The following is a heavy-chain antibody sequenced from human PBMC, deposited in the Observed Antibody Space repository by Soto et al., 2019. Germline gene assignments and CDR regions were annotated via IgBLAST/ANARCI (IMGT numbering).Heavy chain of an antibody. CDR2: INHSGST. CDR3: ARGYYFDY. Sequence: PSETLSLTYAVYGGSFRGYYWSWIRQPPGKGLEWIGEINHSGSTNYNPSLKSRVTISVDTSKNQFSLKLSSVTAADTAVYYCARGYYFDYWGQGTLVTVSS. CDR1: GGSFRGYY. V-gene: IGHV4-34*01. J-gene: IGHJ4*02.